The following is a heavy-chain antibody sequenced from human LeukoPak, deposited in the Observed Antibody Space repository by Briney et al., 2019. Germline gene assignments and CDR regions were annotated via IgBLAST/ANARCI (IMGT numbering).Heavy chain of an antibody. CDR2: IYYSGST. CDR3: AREYSGSYMGDAFDI. D-gene: IGHD1-26*01. V-gene: IGHV4-30-4*02. CDR1: GGSISSGDYY. Sequence: SETLSLTCTVSGGSISSGDYYWSWIRQPPGKGLEWIGYIYYSGSTYYNPSLKSRVTISVDTSKNQFSLKLSSVTAADTAVYYCAREYSGSYMGDAFDIWGQGTMVTVSS. J-gene: IGHJ3*02.